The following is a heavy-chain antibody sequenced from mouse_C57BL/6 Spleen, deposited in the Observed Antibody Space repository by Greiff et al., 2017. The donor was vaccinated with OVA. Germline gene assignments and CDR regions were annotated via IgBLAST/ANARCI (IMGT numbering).Heavy chain of an antibody. CDR1: GFTFSDYG. J-gene: IGHJ2*01. CDR2: ISSGSSTI. V-gene: IGHV5-17*01. Sequence: EVNVVESGGGLVKPGGSLKLSCAASGFTFSDYGMHWVRQAPEKGLEWVAYISSGSSTIYYADTVKGRFTISRDNAKNTLFLQMTSLRSEDTAMYYCARSKEIYYDYDAGVDYWGQGTTLTVSS. CDR3: ARSKEIYYDYDAGVDY. D-gene: IGHD2-4*01.